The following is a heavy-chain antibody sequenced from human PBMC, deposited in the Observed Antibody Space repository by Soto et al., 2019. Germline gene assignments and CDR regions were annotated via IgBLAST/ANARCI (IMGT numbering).Heavy chain of an antibody. Sequence: QVQLVQSGAEVKKPGASVKVSCKASGYTFTSYDIIWVRQATGQGLEWMGWMNPSTGNTDSAEKFQGRLTMTRNTSISPVYMQRISVSLEDTAVYYCARGRIIVAGGFDPWGQGTLVTVSS. CDR2: MNPSTGNT. CDR3: ARGRIIVAGGFDP. CDR1: GYTFTSYD. J-gene: IGHJ5*02. D-gene: IGHD5-12*01. V-gene: IGHV1-8*01.